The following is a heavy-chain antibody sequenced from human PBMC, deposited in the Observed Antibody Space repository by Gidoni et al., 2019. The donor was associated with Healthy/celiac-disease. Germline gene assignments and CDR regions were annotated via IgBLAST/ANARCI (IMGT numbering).Heavy chain of an antibody. Sequence: EVQLVESGGGLVQPGGSLRLSCAASGFTFSSYSMNWGRQAPGKGLEWVSYISSSSSTIYYADSVKGRFTISRDNAKNSLYLQMNSLRDEDTAVYYCAREGLVGYVFEDAFDIWGQGTMVTVSS. J-gene: IGHJ3*02. CDR2: ISSSSSTI. CDR3: AREGLVGYVFEDAFDI. CDR1: GFTFSSYS. D-gene: IGHD3-22*01. V-gene: IGHV3-48*02.